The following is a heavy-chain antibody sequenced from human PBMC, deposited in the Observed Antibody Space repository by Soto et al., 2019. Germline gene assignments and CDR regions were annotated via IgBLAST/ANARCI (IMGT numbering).Heavy chain of an antibody. Sequence: GGSLRLSCAASGFTFSSYTMHWVRQTPGRGLEWVADISYDGGDKYYADSVKGRFTISRDNSKNTLYLQMSSLRAEDTAVYYCVKDQGGYSGYVFDYWGQGTLVTVSS. V-gene: IGHV3-30*14. D-gene: IGHD5-12*01. CDR3: VKDQGGYSGYVFDY. CDR2: ISYDGGDK. CDR1: GFTFSSYT. J-gene: IGHJ4*02.